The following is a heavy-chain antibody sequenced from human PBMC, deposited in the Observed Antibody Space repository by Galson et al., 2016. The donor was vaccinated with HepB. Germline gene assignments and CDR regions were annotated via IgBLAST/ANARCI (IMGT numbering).Heavy chain of an antibody. CDR3: ARSLYHCNGFTCHSVGVFDS. V-gene: IGHV4-34*01. CDR1: GEFLGGYY. D-gene: IGHD2/OR15-2a*01. J-gene: IGHJ5*01. Sequence: SETLSLTCAMYGEFLGGYYWSWMRQPPGKGLEWIGEINHSGRATYNPSLKSPVTISIDTSKNQFSLQLSSVTAADTAIYFCARSLYHCNGFTCHSVGVFDSWGQGSLLTVSS. CDR2: INHSGRA.